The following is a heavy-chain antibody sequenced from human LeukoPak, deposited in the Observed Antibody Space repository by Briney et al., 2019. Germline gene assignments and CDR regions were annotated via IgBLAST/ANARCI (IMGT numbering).Heavy chain of an antibody. V-gene: IGHV4-34*01. CDR3: ATVRGVVGWFDP. CDR2: INHSGST. CDR1: GVSFSGYY. Sequence: SETLSLTCAVYGVSFSGYYWSWIRQPPGKGLEWIGEINHSGSTNYNPSLKSRVTISVDTSKNQFSLKLSSVTAADTAVYYCATVRGVVGWFDPWGQGTLVTVSS. D-gene: IGHD3-10*01. J-gene: IGHJ5*02.